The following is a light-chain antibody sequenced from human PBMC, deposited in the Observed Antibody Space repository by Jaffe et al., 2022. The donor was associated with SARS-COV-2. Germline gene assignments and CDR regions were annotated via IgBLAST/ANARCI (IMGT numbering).Light chain of an antibody. CDR2: YAS. CDR3: HQSSSFPIT. Sequence: ETVLTQSPDFQSVTPKEKVTITCRASQSIGSSLHWSQQKPGQSPKLLIKYASQSFSGVPSRFSGSGSGTDFTLTINGLEAEDAATYYCHQSSSFPITFGQGTKLEIK. V-gene: IGKV6-21*01. J-gene: IGKJ2*01. CDR1: QSIGSS.